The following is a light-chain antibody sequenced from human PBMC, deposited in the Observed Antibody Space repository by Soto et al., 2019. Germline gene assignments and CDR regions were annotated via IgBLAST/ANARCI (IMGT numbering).Light chain of an antibody. CDR2: GAS. CDR3: QQDGSSPPYT. J-gene: IGKJ2*01. Sequence: EIVLTQSPGTLSLSPGERAALSCRASHSFSSTYLAWYQQKPGQAPRLLIYGASSRATGIPDRFSGSGSGTDFNLTISRLEPEDFAVYYCQQDGSSPPYTFGQGTKLEIK. V-gene: IGKV3-20*01. CDR1: HSFSSTY.